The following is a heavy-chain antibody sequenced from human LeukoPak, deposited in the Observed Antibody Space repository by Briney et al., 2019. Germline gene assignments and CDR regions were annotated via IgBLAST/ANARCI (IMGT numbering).Heavy chain of an antibody. Sequence: PSQTLSLTCTVSGGSISSGGYYWSWIRQHPGKGLEWIGYIYYSGSTYYNPSLKSRVTISVDTSKNQFSLNLTSVTAADTAVYYCARGGTYNDILSFDPWGQGTLVTVSS. CDR1: GGSISSGGYY. D-gene: IGHD3-9*01. CDR2: IYYSGST. CDR3: ARGGTYNDILSFDP. J-gene: IGHJ5*02. V-gene: IGHV4-31*03.